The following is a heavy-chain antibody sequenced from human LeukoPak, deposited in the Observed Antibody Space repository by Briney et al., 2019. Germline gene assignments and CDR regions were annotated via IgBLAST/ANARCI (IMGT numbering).Heavy chain of an antibody. Sequence: GGSLRLSCAASGFTFSSYSMNWVRQAPGKGLEWVSSISSSSYIYYADSVKGRFTISRDNAKNSLYLQMNSLRAEDTAVYYCARDRDVGYCSSTSCYHYWGPGTLVTVSS. D-gene: IGHD2-2*01. CDR1: GFTFSSYS. V-gene: IGHV3-21*01. CDR3: ARDRDVGYCSSTSCYHY. J-gene: IGHJ4*02. CDR2: ISSSSYI.